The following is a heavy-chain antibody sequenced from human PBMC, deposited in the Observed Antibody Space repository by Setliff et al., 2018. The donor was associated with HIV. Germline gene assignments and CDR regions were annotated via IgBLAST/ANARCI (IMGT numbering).Heavy chain of an antibody. CDR2: IYTSGST. D-gene: IGHD2-8*01. CDR3: ARGPLTLYGLGAFDI. V-gene: IGHV4-4*07. CDR1: GGSISTYY. J-gene: IGHJ3*02. Sequence: SETLSLPCTVSGGSISTYYWSWIRQPAGKGLEWIGRIYTSGSTNYSPSLKSRVTLSVDTSKNQFSLNLRSVTAADTAMYFCARGPLTLYGLGAFDIWGQGTMVTVSS.